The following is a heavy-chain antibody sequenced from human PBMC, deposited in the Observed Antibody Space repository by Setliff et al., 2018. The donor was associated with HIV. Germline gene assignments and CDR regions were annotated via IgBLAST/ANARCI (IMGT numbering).Heavy chain of an antibody. CDR3: ARQGRPGDFDS. CDR2: INHSGST. V-gene: IGHV4-34*01. D-gene: IGHD7-27*01. J-gene: IGHJ4*02. Sequence: SETLSLTCAVFGGSFSGYYWSWIRQPPGKGLEWIGEINHSGSTDYNPSLKSRATISVDTSKNQFSLKLRAVTAADSAVYYCARQGRPGDFDSWGQGTLVTVSS. CDR1: GGSFSGYY.